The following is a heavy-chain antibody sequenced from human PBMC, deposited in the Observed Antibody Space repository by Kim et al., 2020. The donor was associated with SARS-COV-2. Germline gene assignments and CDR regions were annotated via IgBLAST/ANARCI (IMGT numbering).Heavy chain of an antibody. CDR3: ARDGRWLQLPYGMDV. J-gene: IGHJ6*02. Sequence: SETLSLTCAVYGGSFSGYYWSWIRQPPGKGLEWIGEINHSGSTNYNPSLKSRVTISVDTSKNQFSLKLSSVTAADTAVYYCARDGRWLQLPYGMDVWGQGTTVTVSS. CDR1: GGSFSGYY. CDR2: INHSGST. V-gene: IGHV4-34*01. D-gene: IGHD1-1*01.